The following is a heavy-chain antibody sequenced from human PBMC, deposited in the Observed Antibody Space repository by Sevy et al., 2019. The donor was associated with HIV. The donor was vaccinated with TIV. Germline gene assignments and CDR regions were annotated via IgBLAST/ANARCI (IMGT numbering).Heavy chain of an antibody. V-gene: IGHV3-23*01. CDR1: GFTFSSYA. CDR3: AKDRSMVDVRGYFQD. D-gene: IGHD3-10*02. CDR2: ISGSASST. Sequence: GGSLRLSCAASGFTFSSYAMTWVRQAPGKGLEWVSAISGSASSTYYADSVKGRFTISRDNSKNTMYLQMNSLRAEDTAVYYCAKDRSMVDVRGYFQDWGQGTLVTVSS. J-gene: IGHJ1*01.